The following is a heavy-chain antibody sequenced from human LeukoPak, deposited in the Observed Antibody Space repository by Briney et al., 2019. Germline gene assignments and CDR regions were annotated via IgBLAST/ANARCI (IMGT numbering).Heavy chain of an antibody. Sequence: GGSLRLSCAASGFTFSSYSMNWVRQAPGKGLEWVSSISSSSYIYYADSVKGRFTISRDNAKNSLYLQMNSLRAEDTAVYYCARDASMTRYYFDYWGQRTLVTVSS. CDR2: ISSSSYI. V-gene: IGHV3-21*01. CDR3: ARDASMTRYYFDY. D-gene: IGHD4-11*01. CDR1: GFTFSSYS. J-gene: IGHJ4*02.